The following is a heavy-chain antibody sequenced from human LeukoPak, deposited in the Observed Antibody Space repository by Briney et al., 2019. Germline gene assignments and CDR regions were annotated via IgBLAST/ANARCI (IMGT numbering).Heavy chain of an antibody. D-gene: IGHD3-3*01. J-gene: IGHJ3*02. Sequence: SETLSLTCTVSGGSISSYYWSWIRQPPGKGLEWIGYIYYSGSTNYNPSLKSRVTISVDTSKNQFSLKLSSVTAADTAVYYCARGGGDFWSGYYSGDAFDIWGQGTMVTVSS. CDR1: GGSISSYY. CDR2: IYYSGST. CDR3: ARGGGDFWSGYYSGDAFDI. V-gene: IGHV4-59*01.